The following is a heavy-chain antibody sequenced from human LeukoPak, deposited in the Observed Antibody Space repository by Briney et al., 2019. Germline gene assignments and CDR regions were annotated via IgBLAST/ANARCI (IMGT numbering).Heavy chain of an antibody. CDR3: ASLCIVSTGCAFDI. D-gene: IGHD1-26*01. Sequence: PGGSLRLSCAAFGFTFSSFAMHWVRQAPGKGLEYVSAICSNGGSTYYANSVKGRFTISRNNSKNTLYLQMGSLRAEDMAVYYCASLCIVSTGCAFDIWGQGTMVTVSS. V-gene: IGHV3-64*01. CDR2: ICSNGGST. CDR1: GFTFSSFA. J-gene: IGHJ3*02.